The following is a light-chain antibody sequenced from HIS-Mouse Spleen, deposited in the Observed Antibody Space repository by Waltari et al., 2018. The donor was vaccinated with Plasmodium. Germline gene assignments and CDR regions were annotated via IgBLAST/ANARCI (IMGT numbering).Light chain of an antibody. V-gene: IGLV3-10*01. Sequence: SYELTQPPSVSVSPRQTARNTCSGAALPKKYAYWYQQKSGKDPVMVIYEESNRPSGIPERFSGSSSGTMATWTISGAQVEDEADYYCYSTDSSGNHRVFGGGTKLTVL. CDR3: YSTDSSGNHRV. J-gene: IGLJ3*02. CDR2: EES. CDR1: ALPKKY.